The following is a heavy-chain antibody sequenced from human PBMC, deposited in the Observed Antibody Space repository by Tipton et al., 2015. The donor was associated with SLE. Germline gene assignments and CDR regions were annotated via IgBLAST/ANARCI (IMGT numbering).Heavy chain of an antibody. CDR2: MFGSAIR. D-gene: IGHD6-19*01. J-gene: IGHJ4*02. Sequence: LRLSCTVSDDSFSSGDYYWSWIRQPAGKGLEWIGRMFGSAIRDYNPSLKSRVTISLATSKNQFSLQLTSVTAADTAIYYCGRVTSGWREVCWGQGTLVTVSS. V-gene: IGHV4-61*02. CDR3: GRVTSGWREVC. CDR1: DDSFSSGDYY.